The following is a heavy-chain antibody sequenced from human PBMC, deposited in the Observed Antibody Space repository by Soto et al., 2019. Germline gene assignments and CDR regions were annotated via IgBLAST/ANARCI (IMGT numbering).Heavy chain of an antibody. J-gene: IGHJ4*02. CDR3: AVLITSMAFDY. Sequence: QVQLVQSEAEVKRPGSSVKVSCKASGGTFSTYTINWVRQAPGQGLEWMGRIIPMLGIANYAQKFQGRVTITADQSTTTAYLELSSLRSEDTAVYYCAVLITSMAFDYWGQGTLVTVSS. V-gene: IGHV1-69*02. CDR1: GGTFSTYT. CDR2: IIPMLGIA. D-gene: IGHD5-18*01.